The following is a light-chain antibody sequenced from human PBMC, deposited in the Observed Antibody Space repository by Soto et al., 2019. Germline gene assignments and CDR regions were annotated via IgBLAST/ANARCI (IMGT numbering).Light chain of an antibody. CDR3: QHYNSYSEA. Sequence: DIQMTQSPSTLSASVGDRVTITGRASQSISSWLAWYQQKAGKAPNLLIYKASRLASGVPSRFRGSGSETEFTLTLSGLQPGDSETYYCQHYNSYSEAFGQGTKVDIK. CDR2: KAS. V-gene: IGKV1-5*03. J-gene: IGKJ1*01. CDR1: QSISSW.